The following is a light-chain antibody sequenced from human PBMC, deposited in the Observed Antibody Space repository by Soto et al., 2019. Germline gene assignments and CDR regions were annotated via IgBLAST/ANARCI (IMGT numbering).Light chain of an antibody. J-gene: IGLJ1*01. CDR2: DNS. V-gene: IGLV3-21*02. CDR1: NIGSKT. Sequence: SYELTQPPSVSVAPGQTARITCGANNIGSKTVHWYQQKPGQAPVLVVYDNSDRPSGIPERFSGSNSGNTAALTISRVEAGDEGDYYCHVWDSGSDHFVFGDGTKVSVL. CDR3: HVWDSGSDHFV.